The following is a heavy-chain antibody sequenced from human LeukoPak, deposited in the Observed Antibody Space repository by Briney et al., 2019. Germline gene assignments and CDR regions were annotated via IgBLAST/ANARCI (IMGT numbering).Heavy chain of an antibody. D-gene: IGHD6-13*01. CDR3: ARRNPGRNKRSVAAAGHFDY. CDR2: INHSGST. CDR1: GGSFSGYY. J-gene: IGHJ4*02. Sequence: PSETLSLTCAVYGGSFSGYYWSWIRQPPGKGLEWIGEINHSGSTNYNPSLKSRVTISVDTSKNQFSLKLSSVTAADTAVYYCARRNPGRNKRSVAAAGHFDYWGQGTLVTVSS. V-gene: IGHV4-34*01.